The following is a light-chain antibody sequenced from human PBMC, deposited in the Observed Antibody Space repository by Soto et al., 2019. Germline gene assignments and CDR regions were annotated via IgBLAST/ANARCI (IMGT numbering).Light chain of an antibody. CDR2: DAS. Sequence: DIQMTQSPSSLSASVGDRVTITCQASQDISNYLNWYQQKPGKAPKLLIYDASNLETVVPSRFSGSGSGTDFTFTIISLQPEDIATYYCQQYDNLPWTFGQGTQVEIK. CDR1: QDISNY. V-gene: IGKV1-33*01. J-gene: IGKJ1*01. CDR3: QQYDNLPWT.